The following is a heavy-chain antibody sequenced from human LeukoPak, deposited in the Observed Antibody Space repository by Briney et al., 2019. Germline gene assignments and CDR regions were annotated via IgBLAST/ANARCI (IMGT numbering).Heavy chain of an antibody. Sequence: PGGSLRLSCAASGFTFSSYAMHWVRQAPGKGLEWVAVISYDGSNKYYADSVKGRFTISRDNSKNTLYLQMNSLRAEDTAKYYCARERGSGWYSRGGTFDYWGQGTLVTVSS. CDR1: GFTFSSYA. V-gene: IGHV3-30*04. CDR2: ISYDGSNK. CDR3: ARERGSGWYSRGGTFDY. J-gene: IGHJ4*02. D-gene: IGHD6-19*01.